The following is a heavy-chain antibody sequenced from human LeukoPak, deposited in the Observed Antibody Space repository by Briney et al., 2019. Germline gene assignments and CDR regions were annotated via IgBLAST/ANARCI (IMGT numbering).Heavy chain of an antibody. D-gene: IGHD3-22*01. J-gene: IGHJ4*02. CDR2: INHSGST. V-gene: IGHV4-30-2*01. CDR1: GGSISSGGYY. CDR3: ARVAYYYDSSGYSHCRFHDY. Sequence: SQTLSLTCTVSGGSISSGGYYWSWIRQPPGKGLEWIGEINHSGSTNYNPSLKSRVTISVDTSKNQFSLKLSSVTAADTAVYYCARVAYYYDSSGYSHCRFHDYWGQGTLVTVSS.